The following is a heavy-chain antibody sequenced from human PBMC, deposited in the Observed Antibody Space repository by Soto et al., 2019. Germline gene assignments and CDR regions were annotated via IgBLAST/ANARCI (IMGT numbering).Heavy chain of an antibody. D-gene: IGHD6-19*01. Sequence: PGGSLRLSCAASGFTFSSYAMHWVRQAPGKGLEYVSAISSNGGSTYYANSVKGRFTISRDNSKNTLYLQMGSLRAEDMAVYYCARASAVAAPYWYFGLWGRGTLVTVSS. CDR3: ARASAVAAPYWYFGL. V-gene: IGHV3-64*01. J-gene: IGHJ2*01. CDR2: ISSNGGST. CDR1: GFTFSSYA.